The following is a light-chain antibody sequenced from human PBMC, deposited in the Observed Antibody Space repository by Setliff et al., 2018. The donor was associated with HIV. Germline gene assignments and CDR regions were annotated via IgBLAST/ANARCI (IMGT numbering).Light chain of an antibody. J-gene: IGLJ1*01. Sequence: QSVLGQPPSASGTPGQRVTISCSGSSSNIGVNVVNWYQHLPGTSPKLLIYNNYQRPSGVPDRFSGSKSGSSGSLAISGLQSEDEADYYCAVWDNGLKGYVFGTGTKVT. V-gene: IGLV1-44*01. CDR3: AVWDNGLKGYV. CDR2: NNY. CDR1: SSNIGVNV.